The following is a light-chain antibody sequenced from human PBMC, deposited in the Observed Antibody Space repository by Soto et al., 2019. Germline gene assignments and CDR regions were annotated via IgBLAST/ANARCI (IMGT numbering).Light chain of an antibody. CDR3: QQSYSTPT. V-gene: IGKV1-39*01. CDR2: AGS. J-gene: IGKJ4*01. CDR1: QSIRIY. Sequence: DIQITESASSLSSSVGNRETVTFRGSQSIRIYLNWYQQKPGKAPILLVYAGSSLQGGVPSRFGGSGSGTDFTLTITSLQPEDFATYYCQQSYSTPTFGGGTKVDTK.